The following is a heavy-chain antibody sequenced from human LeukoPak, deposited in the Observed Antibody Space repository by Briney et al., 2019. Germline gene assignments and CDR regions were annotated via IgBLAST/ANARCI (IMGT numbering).Heavy chain of an antibody. CDR2: IYSSGDA. D-gene: IGHD3-10*01. CDR3: ATGYYFGSGSYGFLNY. J-gene: IGHJ4*02. V-gene: IGHV3-53*01. CDR1: GFTVSSTD. Sequence: GGSLRLSCAASGFTVSSTDMSWVRQTPGKGLQWVALIYSSGDAYTPDSVKGRFTISRDDSENTLYLQIDSLRAEDTAVYYCATGYYFGSGSYGFLNYWGQGTLVTVSS.